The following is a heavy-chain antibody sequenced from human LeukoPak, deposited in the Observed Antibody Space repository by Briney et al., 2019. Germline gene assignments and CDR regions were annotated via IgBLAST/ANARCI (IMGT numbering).Heavy chain of an antibody. Sequence: SETLSLTCTVSGDSISNYNYHWGWIRQPPGKGLEWIGTIYCSGNTYYDPSLKSRVTMSVDTSKNQCSLRLSSVTATDTAVYYCARHPSGYVDYWGQGTLVTVSS. CDR3: ARHPSGYVDY. J-gene: IGHJ4*02. D-gene: IGHD3-3*01. CDR1: GDSISNYNYH. CDR2: IYCSGNT. V-gene: IGHV4-39*01.